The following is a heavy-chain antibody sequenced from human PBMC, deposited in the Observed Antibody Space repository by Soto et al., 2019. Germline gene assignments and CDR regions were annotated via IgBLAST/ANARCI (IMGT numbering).Heavy chain of an antibody. Sequence: QVQLVQSGAEEKKPGASVKVSCKASGYTFTSYAMHWVRQAPGQRLEWMGWINAGNGNTKYSQKFQGRVTITRDTSASTAYMELRSLRSEDTAVYYSARAWVVVTAPDYWGQGTLVTVSS. V-gene: IGHV1-3*05. CDR2: INAGNGNT. CDR1: GYTFTSYA. J-gene: IGHJ4*02. CDR3: ARAWVVVTAPDY. D-gene: IGHD2-21*02.